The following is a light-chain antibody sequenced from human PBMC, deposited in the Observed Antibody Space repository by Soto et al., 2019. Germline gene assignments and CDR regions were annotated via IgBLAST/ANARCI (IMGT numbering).Light chain of an antibody. CDR3: AAWDDSLSVV. CDR1: SSNIGGFY. V-gene: IGLV1-47*01. J-gene: IGLJ2*01. Sequence: QAVVTQPPSASGTPGQRVTISCSGSSSNIGGFYVYWYQQLPGTAPKLLIYRNVQRPSGVPDRFSGSKSGTSASLAISGLRSEDEADYYCAAWDDSLSVVFGGGTKLTV. CDR2: RNV.